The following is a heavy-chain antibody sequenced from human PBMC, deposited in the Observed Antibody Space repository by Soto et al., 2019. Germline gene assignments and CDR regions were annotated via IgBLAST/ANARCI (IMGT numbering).Heavy chain of an antibody. CDR3: ARPEYSSSSYGMDV. CDR2: ISSSSTI. CDR1: GFTFSSYS. Sequence: PGGSLRLSCAASGFTFSSYSMNWVRQAPGKGLEWVSYISSSSTIYYADSVKGRFTISRDNAKNSLYLQMNSLRDEDTAVYYCARPEYSSSSYGMDVWGKGTRVTVSS. V-gene: IGHV3-48*02. D-gene: IGHD6-6*01. J-gene: IGHJ6*04.